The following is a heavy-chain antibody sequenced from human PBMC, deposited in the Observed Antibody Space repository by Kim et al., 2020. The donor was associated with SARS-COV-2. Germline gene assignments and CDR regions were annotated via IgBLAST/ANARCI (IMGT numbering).Heavy chain of an antibody. CDR2: LYAGGTT. J-gene: IGHJ4*02. CDR3: ARGGEYFDT. CDR1: GLIVSRNY. V-gene: IGHV3-53*01. Sequence: GGSLRLSCAASGLIVSRNYMSWVRQAPGKGLEWVSILYAGGTTYYADSVKGRFSISRDNSKNILFLQMDSLRGEDTAEYYCARGGEYFDTWGQGTLVTVSS.